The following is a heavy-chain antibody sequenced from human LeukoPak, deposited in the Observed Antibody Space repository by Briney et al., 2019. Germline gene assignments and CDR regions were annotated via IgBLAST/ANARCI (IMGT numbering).Heavy chain of an antibody. CDR3: ARAPRVGASPVDY. CDR1: GCTFSSYE. CDR2: ISSSGSTL. V-gene: IGHV3-48*03. Sequence: PGGSLRLSCAVSGCTFSSYEMNWVRQAPGKGLESVSYISSSGSTLYYADSVKGRFTISRDNAKNSLYLQMNSLRVEDTAVYYCARAPRVGASPVDYWGQGTLVTVSS. D-gene: IGHD1-26*01. J-gene: IGHJ4*02.